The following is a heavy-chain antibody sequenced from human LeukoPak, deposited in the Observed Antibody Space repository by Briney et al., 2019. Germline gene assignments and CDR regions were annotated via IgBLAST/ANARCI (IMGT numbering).Heavy chain of an antibody. CDR1: GFTFSSYW. V-gene: IGHV3-7*01. CDR3: ARESYYYYMDV. J-gene: IGHJ6*03. Sequence: GGSLRLSCAASGFTFSSYWMSWVSQAPGKGLEWVANIKQDGSEKYYVDSVKGRFTISRDNAKNSLYLQMNSLRAEDTAVYYCARESYYYYMDVWGKGTTVTVSS. CDR2: IKQDGSEK.